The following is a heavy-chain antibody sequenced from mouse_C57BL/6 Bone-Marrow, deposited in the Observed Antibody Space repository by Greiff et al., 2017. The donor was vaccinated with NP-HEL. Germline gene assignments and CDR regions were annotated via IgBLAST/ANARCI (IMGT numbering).Heavy chain of an antibody. V-gene: IGHV1-81*01. Sequence: VQLQQSGAELARPGASVKLSCKASGYTFTSYGISWVKQRTGQGLEWIGEIYPRSGNTSYNEKFKGKATLTADKSSSTAYMELRSLTSEDSAVYFCARSWSSYFDYWGQGTTLTVSS. CDR2: IYPRSGNT. CDR1: GYTFTSYG. J-gene: IGHJ2*01. CDR3: ARSWSSYFDY.